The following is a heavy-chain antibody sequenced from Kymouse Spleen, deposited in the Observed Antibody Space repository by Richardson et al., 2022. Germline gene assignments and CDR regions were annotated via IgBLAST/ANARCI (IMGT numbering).Heavy chain of an antibody. CDR3: ARDRIAAAASYYYYGMDV. Sequence: QVQLQESGPGLVKPSETLSLTCTVSGGSVSSGSYYWSWIRQPPGKGLEWIGYIYYSGSTNYNPSLKSRVTISVDTSKNQFSLKLSSVTAADTAVYYCARDRIAAAASYYYYGMDVWGQGTTVTVSS. D-gene: IGHD6-13*01. V-gene: IGHV4-61*01. CDR1: GGSVSSGSYY. CDR2: IYYSGST. J-gene: IGHJ6*02.